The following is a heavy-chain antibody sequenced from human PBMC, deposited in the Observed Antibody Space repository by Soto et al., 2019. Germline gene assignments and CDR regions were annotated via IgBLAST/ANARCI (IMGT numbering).Heavy chain of an antibody. CDR2: IYTSGST. CDR1: GGSISSYY. V-gene: IGHV4-4*07. D-gene: IGHD3-10*01. CDR3: ARDMGITMVRGVTVSFDP. J-gene: IGHJ5*02. Sequence: SETLSLTCTVSGGSISSYYWSWIRQPAGKGLEWIERIYTSGSTNYNPSLKSRVTMSVDTSKNQFSLKLSSVTAADTAVYYCARDMGITMVRGVTVSFDPWGQGTRVTVS.